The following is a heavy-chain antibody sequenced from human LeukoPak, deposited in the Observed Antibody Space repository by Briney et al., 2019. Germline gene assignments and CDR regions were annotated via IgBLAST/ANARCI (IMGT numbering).Heavy chain of an antibody. CDR1: GGSISSGSYY. D-gene: IGHD3-22*01. J-gene: IGHJ3*02. CDR2: IYISGST. Sequence: SETLSLTCTVSGGSISSGSYYWSWIRQPAGKGLEWIGRIYISGSTNYNPSLKSRVTISVDTSKNQFSLKLSSVTAADTAVYYCARAGYDSSGGAFDIWGQGTMVTVSS. V-gene: IGHV4-61*02. CDR3: ARAGYDSSGGAFDI.